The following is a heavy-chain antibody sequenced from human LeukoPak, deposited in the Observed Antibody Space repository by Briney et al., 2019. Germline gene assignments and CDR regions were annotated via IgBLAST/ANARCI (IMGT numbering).Heavy chain of an antibody. CDR3: AHARVGAAAGFY. D-gene: IGHD6-13*01. J-gene: IGHJ4*02. V-gene: IGHV3-30*03. CDR2: ISYDGSNK. CDR1: GFTFSSYG. Sequence: PGRSLRLSCAASGFTFSSYGMHWVRQAPGKGLEWVAVISYDGSNKYYADSVKGRFTISIDNSKNTLYLQMNSLRAEDTAVYYCAHARVGAAAGFYWGQGTLVTVSS.